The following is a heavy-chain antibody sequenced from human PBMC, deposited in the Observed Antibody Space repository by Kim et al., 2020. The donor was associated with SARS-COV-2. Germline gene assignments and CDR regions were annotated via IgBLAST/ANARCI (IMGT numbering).Heavy chain of an antibody. Sequence: SETLSLTCAVSGGSISSSNWWSWVRQPPGKGLEWVGEIYHSGSTNYNPSLKSRVTISVNKYKNQFSLKLSSVTAADTAVYYGARGTRAGRPQLVNNWFDPWGQGTLVTVSS. V-gene: IGHV4-4*02. CDR1: GGSISSSNW. CDR3: ARGTRAGRPQLVNNWFDP. J-gene: IGHJ5*01. D-gene: IGHD6-13*01. CDR2: IYHSGST.